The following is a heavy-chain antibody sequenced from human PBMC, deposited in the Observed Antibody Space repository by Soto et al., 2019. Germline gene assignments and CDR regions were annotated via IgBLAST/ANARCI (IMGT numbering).Heavy chain of an antibody. CDR1: GYTFTSYS. J-gene: IGHJ4*02. D-gene: IGHD2-15*01. CDR2: ISAGNGHT. Sequence: ASVKVSCKASGYTFTSYSIHWVRQAPGQRLEWMGWISAGNGHTSYAQKFQGRVTMTRDTSTSTVYMELSSLRSEDTAVYYCARVYCSGGSCYSIDYWGQGTLVTVS. V-gene: IGHV1-3*01. CDR3: ARVYCSGGSCYSIDY.